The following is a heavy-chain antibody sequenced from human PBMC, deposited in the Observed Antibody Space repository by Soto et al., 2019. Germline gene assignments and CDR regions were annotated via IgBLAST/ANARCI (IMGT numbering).Heavy chain of an antibody. CDR3: ARDVLWNDSAPHAFYT. CDR2: ISAYNGNT. J-gene: IGHJ3*02. D-gene: IGHD1-1*01. V-gene: IGHV1-18*04. Sequence: ESLSWKASGYTMPSSGISWVRQAPGQGLEWMGWISAYNGNTNYAQKLQGRVTMTTDTSTSTAYMELRSLRSDDTAVYYCARDVLWNDSAPHAFYTLCQHAMLPISS. CDR1: GYTMPSSG.